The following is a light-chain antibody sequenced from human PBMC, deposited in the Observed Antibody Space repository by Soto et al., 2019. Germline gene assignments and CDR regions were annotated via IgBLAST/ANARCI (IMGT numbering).Light chain of an antibody. Sequence: EIVLTQSPGTLSLSPGERATLSCMASQSVSSSYLAWYQQKPGQAPRLLIYGASNRATGIPDRFSGSGSGTDFTLTISRLEPEDFAVYYCQQYGSSGTCGQGTKGDIK. V-gene: IGKV3-20*01. CDR2: GAS. J-gene: IGKJ1*01. CDR3: QQYGSSGT. CDR1: QSVSSSY.